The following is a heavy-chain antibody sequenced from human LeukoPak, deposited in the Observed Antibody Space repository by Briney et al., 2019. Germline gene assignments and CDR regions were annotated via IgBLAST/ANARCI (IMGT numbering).Heavy chain of an antibody. CDR2: ISSSSSYI. D-gene: IGHD1-14*01. J-gene: IGHJ4*02. V-gene: IGHV3-21*01. CDR1: GFTFSSYS. Sequence: PGGSLRLSCAASGFTFSSYSMNWVRQAPGKGLEWVSSISSSSSYIYYADSVKGRFTISRDNAKNSLYLQMNSLRAEDTAVYYCARDHHPRGPFDYWGQGTLVTVSS. CDR3: ARDHHPRGPFDY.